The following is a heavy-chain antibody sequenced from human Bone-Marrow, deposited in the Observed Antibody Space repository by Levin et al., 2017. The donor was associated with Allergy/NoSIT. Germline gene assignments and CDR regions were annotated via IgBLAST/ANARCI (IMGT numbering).Heavy chain of an antibody. CDR1: GFTFSSYA. J-gene: IGHJ6*03. Sequence: GGSLRLSCAASGFTFSSYAMHWVRQAPGKGLEWVAVISYDGSNKYYADSVKGRFTISRDNSKNTLYLQMNSLRAEDTAVYYCARAPNYDILTGYHYYYDYYMDGWGKGTTVTVSS. V-gene: IGHV3-30-3*01. CDR3: ARAPNYDILTGYHYYYDYYMDG. CDR2: ISYDGSNK. D-gene: IGHD3-9*01.